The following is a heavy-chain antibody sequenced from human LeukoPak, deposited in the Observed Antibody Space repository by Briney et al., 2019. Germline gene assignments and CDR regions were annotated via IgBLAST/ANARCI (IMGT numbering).Heavy chain of an antibody. J-gene: IGHJ4*02. D-gene: IGHD3-16*01. V-gene: IGHV3-33*01. CDR3: ARAVGPFDY. Sequence: GGSLRLSCATSGFTFNTYGIHWVRQAPGKGLEWVAAIWPDGSYKYYADSVKGRFTISRDNSKNTVYLQMNTLRDEDTAVYYCARAVGPFDYWGQGTLVTVSS. CDR1: GFTFNTYG. CDR2: IWPDGSYK.